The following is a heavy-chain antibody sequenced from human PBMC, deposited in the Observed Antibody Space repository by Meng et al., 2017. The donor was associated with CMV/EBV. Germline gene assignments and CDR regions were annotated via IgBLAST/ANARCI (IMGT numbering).Heavy chain of an antibody. V-gene: IGHV4-4*07. D-gene: IGHD5-18*01. CDR1: GGSISSYY. J-gene: IGHJ4*02. CDR3: ARHGDTAMVVGIDY. CDR2: IYTSGST. Sequence: QVPLQESGPGLVKPSEPLSLTCTVSGGSISSYYWSWIRQPAGKGLEWIGRIYTSGSTNYNPSLKSRVTMSVDTSKNQFSLKLSPVTAADTAVYYCARHGDTAMVVGIDYWGQGTLVTVSS.